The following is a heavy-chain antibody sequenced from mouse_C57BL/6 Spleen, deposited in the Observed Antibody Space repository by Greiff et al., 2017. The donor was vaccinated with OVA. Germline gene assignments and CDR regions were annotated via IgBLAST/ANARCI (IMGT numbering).Heavy chain of an antibody. CDR1: GYTFTSYW. Sequence: VQLQQPGAELVKPGASVKLSCKASGYTFTSYWMHWVKQRPGQGLEWIGMIHPNSGSTNYNEKFKSKATLTVDKSSSTAYMQLSSLTSEDSAVYYCARDYYGSRNFDYWGQGTTLTVSS. CDR2: IHPNSGST. V-gene: IGHV1-64*01. D-gene: IGHD1-1*01. CDR3: ARDYYGSRNFDY. J-gene: IGHJ2*01.